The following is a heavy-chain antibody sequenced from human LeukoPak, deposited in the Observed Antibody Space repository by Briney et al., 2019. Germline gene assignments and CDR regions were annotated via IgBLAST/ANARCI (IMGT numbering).Heavy chain of an antibody. CDR1: GYTFTSYD. CDR3: ARGGAVLHFLGFRY. V-gene: IGHV1-8*03. J-gene: IGHJ4*02. D-gene: IGHD3-3*01. Sequence: ASVKVSCKASGYTFTSYDINWVRQATGQGLEWMGWMNPNSGNTGYAQKFQGRVTITRNTSISTAYMELSSLRSEDTAVYYCARGGAVLHFLGFRYWGRGPLVTVSS. CDR2: MNPNSGNT.